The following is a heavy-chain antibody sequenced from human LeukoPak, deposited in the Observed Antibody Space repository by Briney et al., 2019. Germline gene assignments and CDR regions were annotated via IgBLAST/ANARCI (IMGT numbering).Heavy chain of an antibody. CDR3: VRSCEGGNSAYFDY. D-gene: IGHD4-23*01. CDR2: IYWDDDE. Sequence: SGPTLVKPTQTLTLTCTFSGFSLSTSAVGVSWIRQPAGKALEWLALIYWDDDERYSPSLKSRLTITKDPSKNQVVLTMTNMDPVDTATYYCVRSCEGGNSAYFDYWGQGTLVTVSS. CDR1: GFSLSTSAVG. V-gene: IGHV2-5*02. J-gene: IGHJ4*02.